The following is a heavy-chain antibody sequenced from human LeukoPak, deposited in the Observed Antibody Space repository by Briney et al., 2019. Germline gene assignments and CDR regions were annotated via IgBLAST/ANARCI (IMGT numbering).Heavy chain of an antibody. D-gene: IGHD2-2*01. Sequence: HPGGSLRLSCAASEFTFSNYAMNWVRQAPGKGLEWVSIIGIYGVTTFHADSVKGRFTISRDNSKNTLYLQMNSLRAEDTAVYYCARAEPQIYCSSTSCYSYYYYGMDVWGQGTTVTVSS. V-gene: IGHV3-23*01. CDR1: EFTFSNYA. CDR3: ARAEPQIYCSSTSCYSYYYYGMDV. J-gene: IGHJ6*02. CDR2: IGIYGVTT.